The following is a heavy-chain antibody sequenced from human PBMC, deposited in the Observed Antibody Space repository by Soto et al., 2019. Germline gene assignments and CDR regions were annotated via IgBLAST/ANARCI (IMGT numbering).Heavy chain of an antibody. V-gene: IGHV1-2*02. CDR2: INPSSGTT. J-gene: IGHJ3*02. CDR1: GYTFTDYY. CDR3: ARVAMIISAGPFET. Sequence: ASVKVSCKAPGYTFTDYYIHWVRQAPGQGLEWMGWINPSSGTTNYAQMFQGRVTMTRGTSISTAYMELSRLTSDDTAVYYCARVAMIISAGPFETWGQGTVVTV. D-gene: IGHD5-18*01.